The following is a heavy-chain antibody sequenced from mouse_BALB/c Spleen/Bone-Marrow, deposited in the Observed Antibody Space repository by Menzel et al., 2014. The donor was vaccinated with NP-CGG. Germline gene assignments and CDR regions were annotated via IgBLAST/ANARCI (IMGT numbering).Heavy chain of an antibody. CDR2: IDPSDSYT. CDR1: GYTFTSYW. CDR3: TREITTSHAKDY. V-gene: IGHV1S127*01. J-gene: IGHJ4*01. D-gene: IGHD2-4*01. Sequence: QVQLKQSGAELVKPGASVKMSCKASGYTFTSYWMHWVKQRPGQGLEWIGVIDPSDSYTSYNQKFKGKATLTVDTSSSTAYMQLSSLTSEDSAVYYCTREITTSHAKDYWGQGTSVTVSS.